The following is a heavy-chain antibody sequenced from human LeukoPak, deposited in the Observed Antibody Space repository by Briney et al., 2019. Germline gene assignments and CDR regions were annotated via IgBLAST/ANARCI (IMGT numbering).Heavy chain of an antibody. D-gene: IGHD1-26*01. CDR2: IIPIFGTA. CDR1: GGTFSSYA. Sequence: PSVKVSCKASGGTFSSYAISWVRQAPGQGLEWMGRIIPIFGTANYAQKFQGRVTITTDESTRTAYMELSSLRSEDTAVYYCASGEPYSGSYGDYWGQGTLVTVSS. V-gene: IGHV1-69*05. CDR3: ASGEPYSGSYGDY. J-gene: IGHJ4*02.